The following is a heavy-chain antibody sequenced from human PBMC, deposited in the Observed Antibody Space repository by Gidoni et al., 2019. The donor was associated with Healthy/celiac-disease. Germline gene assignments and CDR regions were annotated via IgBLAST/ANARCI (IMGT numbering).Heavy chain of an antibody. D-gene: IGHD6-13*01. CDR1: GGTCSSYA. CDR2: IIPIFVTA. J-gene: IGHJ6*03. Sequence: QVQLGQSGAEVKKPGTSVKVSCKASGGTCSSYALSRVRPAPGQGLEWMGGIIPIFVTANDAQKFQGRVTITADESTRTAYMELSSLRSEDTAVYYCASAAWSPLRYSSSWYVPIYYMDVWGKGTTVTVSS. CDR3: ASAAWSPLRYSSSWYVPIYYMDV. V-gene: IGHV1-69*01.